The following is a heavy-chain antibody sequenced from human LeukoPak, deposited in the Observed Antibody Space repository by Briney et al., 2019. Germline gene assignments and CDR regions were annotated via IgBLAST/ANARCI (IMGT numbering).Heavy chain of an antibody. Sequence: SVKVSCKASGGTFSSYAINWVRQAPGQGLEWMGRIIPIFGTANYAQKFQGRVTITADDSTSTAYMELSSLRSEDTAVYYCARGVVVAGLSHYYYYGMDVWGQGTTVTVSS. D-gene: IGHD2-15*01. CDR1: GGTFSSYA. CDR3: ARGVVVAGLSHYYYYGMDV. V-gene: IGHV1-69*13. J-gene: IGHJ6*02. CDR2: IIPIFGTA.